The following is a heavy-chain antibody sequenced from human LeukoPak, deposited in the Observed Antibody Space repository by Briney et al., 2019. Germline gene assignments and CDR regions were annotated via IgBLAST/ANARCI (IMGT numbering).Heavy chain of an antibody. CDR2: IWSDGNNR. CDR3: AKDPGASVSGFHMDV. Sequence: GGSLRLSCAASGFSFRNYGMHWVRQATGQGLECVSFIWSDGNNRFYADSVKGRFTISRDNSKNMLFLQMDTLRAEDTALYYCAKDPGASVSGFHMDVWGKGTTVIVSS. CDR1: GFSFRNYG. J-gene: IGHJ6*03. V-gene: IGHV3-30*02. D-gene: IGHD2-8*02.